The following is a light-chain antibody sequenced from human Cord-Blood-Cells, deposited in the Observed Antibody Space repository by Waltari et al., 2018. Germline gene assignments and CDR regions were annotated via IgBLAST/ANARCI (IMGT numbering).Light chain of an antibody. J-gene: IGLJ2*01. CDR2: GTS. Sequence: QSVLTQPPSVSGAPGQRVTISCTGSSSNIGAGYDVHWYQQLPGTAPKLLIYGTSQRPSGVPDRFSGSKSGTSASLAITGLQAEDEADYYCQSYDSSLSAYVVFGGGTKLTVL. V-gene: IGLV1-40*01. CDR1: SSNIGAGYD. CDR3: QSYDSSLSAYVV.